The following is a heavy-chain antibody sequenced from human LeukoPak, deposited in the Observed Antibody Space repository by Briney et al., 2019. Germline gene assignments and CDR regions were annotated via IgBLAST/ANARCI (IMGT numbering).Heavy chain of an antibody. D-gene: IGHD2/OR15-2a*01. CDR2: MNPNSGNT. Sequence: ASVKVSCKASGYTFTSYDINWVRQATGQGLEWMGWMNPNSGNTGYAQKFQGRVTMTRNTSISTAYMELSSLRSEDTAVYYCARGGRVTTTSRYYFDYWGQGTLVTVSS. V-gene: IGHV1-8*01. J-gene: IGHJ4*02. CDR3: ARGGRVTTTSRYYFDY. CDR1: GYTFTSYD.